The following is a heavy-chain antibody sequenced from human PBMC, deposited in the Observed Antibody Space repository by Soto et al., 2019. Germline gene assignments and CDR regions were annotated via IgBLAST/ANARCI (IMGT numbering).Heavy chain of an antibody. CDR1: GFPFSAYS. V-gene: IGHV3-23*01. D-gene: IGHD1-26*01. Sequence: GESLRLSFAASGFPFSAYSINWFRQPPGKGLKWVSIISGMGSSTNYAGSVKGRFTISRDNSRDRVHLQMNSLRAADAAVYYSVKSYYANYANELRFDNWRQGRLVTVSS. CDR3: VKSYYANYANELRFDN. CDR2: ISGMGSST. J-gene: IGHJ4*02.